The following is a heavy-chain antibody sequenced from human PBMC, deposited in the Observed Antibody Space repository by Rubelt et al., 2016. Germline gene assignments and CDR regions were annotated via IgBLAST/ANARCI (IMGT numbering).Heavy chain of an antibody. CDR3: ARLYSSTWTPYYFDY. J-gene: IGHJ4*02. CDR2: ISYSGST. Sequence: QVQLQESGPGLVKPSETLSLTCTVSGGSISVHYWSWIRQPPGKGLEWIGYISYSGSTNYNPALRSRVTISVDTSKNQFALKLGSVPAAETALYYSARLYSSTWTPYYFDYWGQGTLVTVP. CDR1: GGSISVHY. D-gene: IGHD6-13*01. V-gene: IGHV4-59*08.